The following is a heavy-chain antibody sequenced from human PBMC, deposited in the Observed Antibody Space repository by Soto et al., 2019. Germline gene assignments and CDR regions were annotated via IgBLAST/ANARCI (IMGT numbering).Heavy chain of an antibody. J-gene: IGHJ6*03. CDR1: GYTFTSYD. V-gene: IGHV1-8*01. CDR2: MNPNSGNT. D-gene: IGHD3-10*01. Sequence: ASVKVSCKASGYTFTSYDINWVRQATGQGLEWMGWMNPNSGNTGYAQKFQGRVTMTRNTSISTAYMELSSLRSEDTAVYYCARGPPPIFGEDKPGYYYYMDVWGKGTTVTVSS. CDR3: ARGPPPIFGEDKPGYYYYMDV.